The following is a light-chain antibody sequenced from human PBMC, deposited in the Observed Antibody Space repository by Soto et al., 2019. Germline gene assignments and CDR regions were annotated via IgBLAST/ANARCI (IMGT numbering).Light chain of an antibody. CDR3: QVRTNWSIA. CDR1: QSVRNN. J-gene: IGKJ5*01. V-gene: IGKV3-11*01. Sequence: EVVMTQSPATLSVSPGERATLSCKASQSVRNNLVWYQQKPGQAPRLLIYDASNRATGIPARFSGTGSGTDFTLTINNLEPEDFAVYYCQVRTNWSIAFGRGTRLEIK. CDR2: DAS.